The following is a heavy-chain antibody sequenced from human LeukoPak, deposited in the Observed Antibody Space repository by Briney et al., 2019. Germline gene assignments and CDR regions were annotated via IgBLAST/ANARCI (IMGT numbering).Heavy chain of an antibody. CDR1: GGTFSSYA. CDR2: IIPIFGTA. V-gene: IGHV1-69*13. Sequence: SVKVSCKASGGTFSSYAISWVRQAPGQGLEWMGGIIPIFGTANYAQKFQGRVTITADESTSTAYMELSSLRSEDTAVYYCARDRHCSSTNCYEGFWFDPWGQGTLVTVSS. J-gene: IGHJ5*02. D-gene: IGHD2-2*01. CDR3: ARDRHCSSTNCYEGFWFDP.